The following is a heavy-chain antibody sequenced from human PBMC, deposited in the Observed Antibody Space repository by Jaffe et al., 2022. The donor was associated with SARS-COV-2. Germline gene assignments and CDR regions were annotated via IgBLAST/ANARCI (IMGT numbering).Heavy chain of an antibody. CDR2: IYWDDDK. CDR3: AHLKGDYYDSSGPGPFDY. CDR1: GFSLSTSGVG. D-gene: IGHD3-22*01. Sequence: QITLKESGPTLVKPTQTLTLTCTFSGFSLSTSGVGVGWIRQPPGKALEWLALIYWDDDKRYSPSLKSRLTITKDTSKNQVVLTMTNMDPVDTATYYCAHLKGDYYDSSGPGPFDYWGQGTLVTVSS. J-gene: IGHJ4*02. V-gene: IGHV2-5*02.